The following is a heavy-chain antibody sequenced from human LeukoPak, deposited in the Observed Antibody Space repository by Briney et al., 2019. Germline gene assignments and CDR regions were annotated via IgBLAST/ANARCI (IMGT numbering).Heavy chain of an antibody. J-gene: IGHJ4*02. CDR1: GFSFTHYG. CDR3: AKDYMDWRYFDY. D-gene: IGHD3-3*01. Sequence: ARSLRLSCAASGFSFTHYGMHWVRQAPGKGLEWVAVISYDGSKKYCADSAKGRFTISRDNSKNTLYLQMNSLRAEDTAVYYCAKDYMDWRYFDYWGQGTLLTVSS. V-gene: IGHV3-30*18. CDR2: ISYDGSKK.